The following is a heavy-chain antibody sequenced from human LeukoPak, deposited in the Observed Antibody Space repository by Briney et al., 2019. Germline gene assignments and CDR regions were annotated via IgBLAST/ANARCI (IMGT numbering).Heavy chain of an antibody. V-gene: IGHV1-69*04. CDR2: IIPILGIA. Sequence: SVKVSCKASGGTFSSYAISWVRQAPGQGLEWMGRIIPILGIANYAQKFQGRVTITADKSTSTAYMELSSLRSEDTAVYYCARDSNVSSTRRSYYYYGMDVWGQGTTVTVSS. D-gene: IGHD2-2*01. J-gene: IGHJ6*02. CDR1: GGTFSSYA. CDR3: ARDSNVSSTRRSYYYYGMDV.